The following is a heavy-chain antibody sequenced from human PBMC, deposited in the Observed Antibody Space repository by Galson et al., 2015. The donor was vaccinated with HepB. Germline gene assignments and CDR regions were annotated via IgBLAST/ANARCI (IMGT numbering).Heavy chain of an antibody. CDR2: ISYDGSSK. CDR3: ARDTVTKYFDL. V-gene: IGHV3-30-3*01. CDR1: GLTFSTYS. Sequence: SLRLSCAASGLTFSTYSMHWVRQAPGKGLEWVAVISYDGSSKYYADSVKGRFTISRDNSKNTMYLQMHSPRAEDTAAYYCARDTVTKYFDLWGRGTLVTASS. J-gene: IGHJ2*01. D-gene: IGHD4-17*01.